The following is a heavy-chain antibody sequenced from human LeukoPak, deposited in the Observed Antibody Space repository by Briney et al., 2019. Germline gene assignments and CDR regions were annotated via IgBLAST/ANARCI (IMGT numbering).Heavy chain of an antibody. D-gene: IGHD1-26*01. Sequence: GGSLRLSCADSGFTFSSSGMHWVRQAPGKGLEWVAVISYDGSNKFYADSVKGRSTIFRDNAKNTLYLQMNSLRAEDTAVYYCVRDLGGRSGHWGQGTLVTVSS. CDR3: VRDLGGRSGH. CDR1: GFTFSSSG. J-gene: IGHJ4*02. V-gene: IGHV3-30*03. CDR2: ISYDGSNK.